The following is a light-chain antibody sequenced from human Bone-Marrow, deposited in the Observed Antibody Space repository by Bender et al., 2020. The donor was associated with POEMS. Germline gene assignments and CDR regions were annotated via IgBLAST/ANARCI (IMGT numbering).Light chain of an antibody. CDR2: YVS. V-gene: IGLV2-14*01. J-gene: IGLJ2*01. CDR1: SSDVGGYNY. CDR3: SSYTSSSFVV. Sequence: QSALTQPASVSGSPGQSITISCTGTSSDVGGYNYVSWYQQHPGKVTKLIIYYVSDRASGVSYRFSGSKSGNTASLTISGLQAEDEADYYCSSYTSSSFVVFGGGTKLTVL.